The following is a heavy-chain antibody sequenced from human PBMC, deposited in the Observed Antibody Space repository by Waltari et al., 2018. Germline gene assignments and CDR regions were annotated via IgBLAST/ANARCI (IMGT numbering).Heavy chain of an antibody. CDR2: IYYSGST. V-gene: IGHV4-39*01. CDR3: ARTPGEDYFDY. Sequence: QLQLQESGPGLVKPSETLSLTCTVSGGSLSSSRYYWGWIRQPPGKGLEWIGSIYYSGSTYYNPSLKSRVTISVDTSKNQFSLKLSSVTAADTAVYYCARTPGEDYFDYWGQGTLVTVSS. J-gene: IGHJ4*02. CDR1: GGSLSSSRYY.